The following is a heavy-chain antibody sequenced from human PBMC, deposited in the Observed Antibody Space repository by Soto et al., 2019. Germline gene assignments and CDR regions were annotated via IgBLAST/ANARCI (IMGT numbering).Heavy chain of an antibody. Sequence: EVQLVESGGGLVKPGGSLRLSCAASGFSFNNYNMDWVRQAPGKGLEWVSSISRSSSYIYYADSVKGRFTISRDNAKNSLYLQMNSLRAEDTAVYYCAAPYYYDSSGYYSGNWYCDLWGRGTLVTVSS. D-gene: IGHD3-22*01. CDR3: AAPYYYDSSGYYSGNWYCDL. V-gene: IGHV3-21*01. CDR2: ISRSSSYI. J-gene: IGHJ2*01. CDR1: GFSFNNYN.